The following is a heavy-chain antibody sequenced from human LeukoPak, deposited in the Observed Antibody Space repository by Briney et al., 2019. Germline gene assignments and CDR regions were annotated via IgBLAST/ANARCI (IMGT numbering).Heavy chain of an antibody. CDR1: GFTFSSYG. Sequence: GGSLRLSCAASGFTFSSYGMHWVRQAPGKGLEWVAFIRYDGSNKYYADSVKGRFTISRDNSKNTLYLQMNSLRTEDTALYYCAREYYDSGAYYSLDSWGRGTLVTVSS. V-gene: IGHV3-30*02. CDR2: IRYDGSNK. CDR3: AREYYDSGAYYSLDS. D-gene: IGHD3-22*01. J-gene: IGHJ4*02.